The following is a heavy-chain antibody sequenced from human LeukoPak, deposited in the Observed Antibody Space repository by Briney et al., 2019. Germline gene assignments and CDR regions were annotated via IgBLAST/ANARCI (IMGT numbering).Heavy chain of an antibody. J-gene: IGHJ2*01. CDR1: GGSISHYF. D-gene: IGHD6-19*01. CDR2: IYYSGST. V-gene: IGHV4-59*08. Sequence: KPSETLSLTCTVSGGSISHYFWSWIRQPPGKALEWIGYIYYSGSTNYNPSLKSRVTISVDPSKNQFSLKLNSVTAADTAVYYCAKTEAGYWYFDLWGRGTLVTVSS. CDR3: AKTEAGYWYFDL.